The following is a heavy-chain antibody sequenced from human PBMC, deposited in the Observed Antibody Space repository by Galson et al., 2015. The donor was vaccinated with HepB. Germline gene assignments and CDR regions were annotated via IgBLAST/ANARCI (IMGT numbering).Heavy chain of an antibody. CDR3: SALGSYGEFFNN. J-gene: IGHJ4*02. V-gene: IGHV3-15*01. CDR2: IKGPSGAT. Sequence: SLRLSCAASGFTFSAYDMYWVRQVPGKGLEWVGRIKGPSGATDYGAPVKGRFIISRDEPKTILYLQMNSLKTDDPAVYYCSALGSYGEFFNNWGQGTPVTVSS. CDR1: GFTFSAYD. D-gene: IGHD3-10*01.